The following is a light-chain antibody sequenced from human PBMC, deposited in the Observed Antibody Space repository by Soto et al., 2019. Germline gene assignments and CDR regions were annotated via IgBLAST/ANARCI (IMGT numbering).Light chain of an antibody. V-gene: IGLV2-14*01. Sequence: QSVLTQPASVSGSPGQSITISCTGTSSDAGGYNYVSWYQQHPGKAPKLMIYEVSNRPSGVSNRFSGSKSGNTASLTISGLQAEDEADYYCSSYTSSSTLYVFGTGTKVTV. J-gene: IGLJ1*01. CDR3: SSYTSSSTLYV. CDR2: EVS. CDR1: SSDAGGYNY.